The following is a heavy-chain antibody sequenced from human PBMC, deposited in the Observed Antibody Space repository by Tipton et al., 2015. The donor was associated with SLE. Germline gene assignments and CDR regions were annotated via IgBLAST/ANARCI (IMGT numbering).Heavy chain of an antibody. D-gene: IGHD6-13*01. Sequence: LRLSCTVSGGSISSGDYYWSWIRQPPGKGLEWIGYIYYSGSTYYNPSLKSRVTISVDTSKNQFSLKLSSVTAADTAVYYCARGSSSTLIDYWGQGTLVTVSS. V-gene: IGHV4-30-4*01. CDR3: ARGSSSTLIDY. CDR2: IYYSGST. CDR1: GGSISSGDYY. J-gene: IGHJ4*02.